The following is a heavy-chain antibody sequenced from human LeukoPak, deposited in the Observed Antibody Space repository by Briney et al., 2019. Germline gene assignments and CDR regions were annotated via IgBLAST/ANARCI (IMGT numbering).Heavy chain of an antibody. CDR1: GFTFSGYA. Sequence: GGSLRLSCAASGFTFSGYAMSWVRQAPGKGVEWVSTITRGGARTYYADSVKGRFTISRDNSKNTLYLRVNSLRAEDTAVYYCARDHPNCVGTDCLLFDYWGQGTLVTVSS. V-gene: IGHV3-23*01. J-gene: IGHJ4*02. CDR2: ITRGGART. D-gene: IGHD2-21*01. CDR3: ARDHPNCVGTDCLLFDY.